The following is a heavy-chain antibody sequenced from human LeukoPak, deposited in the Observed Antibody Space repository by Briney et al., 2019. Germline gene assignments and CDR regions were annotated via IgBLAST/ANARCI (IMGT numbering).Heavy chain of an antibody. CDR2: IYYSGST. V-gene: IGHV4-59*06. CDR1: GGSISSYY. D-gene: IGHD1-26*01. Sequence: SETLSLTCTVSGGSISSYYWSWIRQHPGKGLEWIGYIYYSGSTYYNPSLKSRVTISVDTSKNQFSLKLSSVTAADTAVYYCARGVGSYYEWGPDYWGQGTLVTVSS. J-gene: IGHJ4*02. CDR3: ARGVGSYYEWGPDY.